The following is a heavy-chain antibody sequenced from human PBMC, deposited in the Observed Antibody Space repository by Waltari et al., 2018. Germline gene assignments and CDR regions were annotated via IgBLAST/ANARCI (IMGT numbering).Heavy chain of an antibody. V-gene: IGHV3-30*02. J-gene: IGHJ4*02. CDR1: GFTFRRYG. CDR2: VGYDKNEK. Sequence: VQLLESGGGVVQPGGRLRLSCAASGFTFRRYGLPWARQAPGKGLEWVAFVGYDKNEKYYADSVKGRFTISRDNSRNNLYLQRDSLTPEDTAVYYCAAYTGGPSRPCPPSLWGRGTLVTVSS. CDR3: AAYTGGPSRPCPPSL. D-gene: IGHD2-8*02.